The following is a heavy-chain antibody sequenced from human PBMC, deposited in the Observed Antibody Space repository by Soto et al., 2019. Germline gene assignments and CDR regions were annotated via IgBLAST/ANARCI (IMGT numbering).Heavy chain of an antibody. D-gene: IGHD3-10*01. V-gene: IGHV3-74*01. J-gene: IGHJ4*02. CDR3: ARGASGRFYFDY. Sequence: EVQLVESGGGLVQPGGSLRLSCEASGFTFSSYWMHWVRQAPGKGLVWISRIKGDASSVNYAAAEKGRITITKDKAKNTLYLQMNSLSAEHTALYYCARGASGRFYFDYWGQGTLVTVSS. CDR2: IKGDASSV. CDR1: GFTFSSYW.